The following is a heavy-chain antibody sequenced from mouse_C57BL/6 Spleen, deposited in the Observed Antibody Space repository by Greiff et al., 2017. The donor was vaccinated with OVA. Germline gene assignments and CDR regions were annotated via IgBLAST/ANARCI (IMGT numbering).Heavy chain of an antibody. J-gene: IGHJ2*01. Sequence: QVQLKESGAELVKPGASVKLSCTASGYTFTEYPLHWVKQRSGQGLEWLGWFYPGSGSIKYNEKFKDKATLTADKSSSTVYMELSRLTSEDSAVYCCARHEVGGDYFDYWGQGTTLTVSS. V-gene: IGHV1-62-2*01. CDR1: GYTFTEYP. CDR3: ARHEVGGDYFDY. CDR2: FYPGSGSI.